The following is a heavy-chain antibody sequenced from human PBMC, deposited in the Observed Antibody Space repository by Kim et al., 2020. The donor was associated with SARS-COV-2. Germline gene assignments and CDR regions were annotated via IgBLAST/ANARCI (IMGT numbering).Heavy chain of an antibody. CDR3: AKVRWHSSSWMGYFDY. CDR2: ISGSGGST. CDR1: GFTFSSYA. Sequence: PGGSLRLSCAASGFTFSSYAMSWVRQAPGKGLEWVSAISGSGGSTYYADSVKGRFTISRDNSKNTLYLQMNSLRAEDTAVYYCAKVRWHSSSWMGYFDYWGQGTLVTVSS. D-gene: IGHD6-13*01. J-gene: IGHJ4*02. V-gene: IGHV3-23*01.